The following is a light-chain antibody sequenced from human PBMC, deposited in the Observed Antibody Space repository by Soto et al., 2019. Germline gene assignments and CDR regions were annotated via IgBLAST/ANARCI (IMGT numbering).Light chain of an antibody. CDR2: GAS. CDR3: QYYDTSRT. V-gene: IGKV3-20*01. J-gene: IGKJ1*01. Sequence: EIVLTHAPGALSLSLVGRGNLSCIASQSVDSTYLTWYQQKPGQDPRLLIYGASGRATGTPDRFSGSGSGTDFTLTISRLEPEDFAVYYCQYYDTSRTCGHGPKV. CDR1: QSVDSTY.